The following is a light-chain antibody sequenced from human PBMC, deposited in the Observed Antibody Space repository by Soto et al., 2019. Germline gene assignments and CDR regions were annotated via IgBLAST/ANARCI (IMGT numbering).Light chain of an antibody. CDR3: SSYAGTHIV. CDR2: DVS. Sequence: QPVLTQPPSASGSPGQSVTISCTGTSSDVGGYNYVSWYQQHPGKAPKLMIYDVSKRPSGVPARFSGSKSGNTASLTVSGLQAEDEADYYCSSYAGTHIVFGTGTKVTVL. CDR1: SSDVGGYNY. J-gene: IGLJ1*01. V-gene: IGLV2-8*01.